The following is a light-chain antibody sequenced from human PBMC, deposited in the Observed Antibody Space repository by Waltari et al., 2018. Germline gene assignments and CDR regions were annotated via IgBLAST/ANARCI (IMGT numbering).Light chain of an antibody. Sequence: QSVLTQPPSVSGAPGQRVTISCTGRSSNIGAGYHVHWYQQLPVTAPKLLTHGNTNRPSGVPERFSGSKSGASASLAITGLQAEDEADYYCQAYDSSLRGPVIFGGGTKLTVL. CDR1: SSNIGAGYH. J-gene: IGLJ2*01. V-gene: IGLV1-40*01. CDR3: QAYDSSLRGPVI. CDR2: GNT.